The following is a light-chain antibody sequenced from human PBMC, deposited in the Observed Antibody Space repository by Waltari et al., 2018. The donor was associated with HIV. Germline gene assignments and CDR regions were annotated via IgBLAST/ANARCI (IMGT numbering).Light chain of an antibody. CDR2: DVS. V-gene: IGLV2-11*01. Sequence: QSVLTQPRSVSASPGRSVTISCPGLNRYHATYNFFSWYQQRPGKAPKPIIYDVSKRPSGVPPRFSGSRSDNTASLTISDLRPDDEADYYCCSYTGDFVFGDGTTRTVL. CDR3: CSYTGDFV. J-gene: IGLJ1*01. CDR1: NRYHATYNF.